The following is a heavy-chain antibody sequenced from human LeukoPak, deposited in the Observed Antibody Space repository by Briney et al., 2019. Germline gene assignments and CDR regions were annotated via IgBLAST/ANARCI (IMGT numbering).Heavy chain of an antibody. CDR2: IKPNSGGT. CDR3: AKVRRDIVVVPAAIGGFDP. J-gene: IGHJ5*02. Sequence: ASVKVSCKASGYTFTGYYMHWVRQAPGQGLEWMGWIKPNSGGTNYAQKFQGRVTMTRDTSISTAYMELSRLRSDDTAVYYCAKVRRDIVVVPAAIGGFDPWGQGTLVTVSS. CDR1: GYTFTGYY. V-gene: IGHV1-2*02. D-gene: IGHD2-2*02.